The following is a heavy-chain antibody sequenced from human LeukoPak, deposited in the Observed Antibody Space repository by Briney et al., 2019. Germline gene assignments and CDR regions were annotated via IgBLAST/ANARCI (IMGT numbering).Heavy chain of an antibody. J-gene: IGHJ3*02. CDR3: ARDTYQSLDYYYDSSGYLENDAFDI. CDR2: ISDSGGST. D-gene: IGHD3-22*01. Sequence: PGGSLRLSCSASGFPFSSYAMHWVRQAPGRGLEYVSAISDSGGSTYYADSVKGRFTISRDNSKNTLYLQMSSLRAEDTAVYYCARDTYQSLDYYYDSSGYLENDAFDIWGQGTMVTVSS. V-gene: IGHV3-64D*09. CDR1: GFPFSSYA.